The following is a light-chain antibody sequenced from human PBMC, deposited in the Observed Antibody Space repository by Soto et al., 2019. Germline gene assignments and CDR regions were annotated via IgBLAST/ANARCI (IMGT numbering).Light chain of an antibody. CDR2: GAS. J-gene: IGKJ3*01. Sequence: EIVLTQSPGTLSLSPGERATLSCRASQNINSRYLAWYQQKPGQAPRLLIYGASSRATGIPDRFSGSGSGTDFTLTISRLEPEDFAVYYFQQYGSSPGFTFGPGTKVEIK. CDR1: QNINSRY. V-gene: IGKV3-20*01. CDR3: QQYGSSPGFT.